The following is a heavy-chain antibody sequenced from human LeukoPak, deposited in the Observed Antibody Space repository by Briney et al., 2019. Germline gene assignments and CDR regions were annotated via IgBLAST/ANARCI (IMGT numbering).Heavy chain of an antibody. CDR2: MNPNSGNT. D-gene: IGHD2-21*01. J-gene: IGHJ6*03. Sequence: GASVKVSCKASGYTFTSYDINWVRQATGQGLEWMGWMNPNSGNTGYAQKFQGRVTSTRNTSISTAYMELSSLRSEDTAVYYCARGREQLAQFVVIAYYMDVWGKGTTVTVSS. CDR1: GYTFTSYD. CDR3: ARGREQLAQFVVIAYYMDV. V-gene: IGHV1-8*03.